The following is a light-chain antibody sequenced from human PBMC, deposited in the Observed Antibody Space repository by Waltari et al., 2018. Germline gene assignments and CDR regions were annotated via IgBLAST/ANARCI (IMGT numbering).Light chain of an antibody. CDR3: QETYTTLFT. Sequence: IQMTQSPPSLAASVGDSVNITCRESQNIRKYLNWYQQRPGKAPKLLISAASSLQSGVPSRFSGSGSGTDFALTISSLQPEDFASYHCQETYTTLFTFGPGTKVEIK. J-gene: IGKJ3*01. CDR2: AAS. CDR1: QNIRKY. V-gene: IGKV1-39*01.